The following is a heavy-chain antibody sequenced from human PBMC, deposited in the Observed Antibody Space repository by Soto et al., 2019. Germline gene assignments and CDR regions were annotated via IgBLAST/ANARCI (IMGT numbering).Heavy chain of an antibody. Sequence: EMQLLESGGGLGQPGGSLRLSCVASPITVYNFAAMSWVRQTPERGLEWVSTISGRGDHRYYADSVEGRFTISRDNSKNRLYLQMDGLRVDDTAVYYCAKDRAIENQTTYGMDVWGQGTTVTV. V-gene: IGHV3-23*01. CDR2: ISGRGDHR. J-gene: IGHJ6*02. CDR3: AKDRAIENQTTYGMDV. D-gene: IGHD2-2*01. CDR1: PITVYNFAA.